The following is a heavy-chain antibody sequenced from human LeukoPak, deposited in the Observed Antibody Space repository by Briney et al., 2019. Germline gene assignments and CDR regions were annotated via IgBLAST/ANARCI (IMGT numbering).Heavy chain of an antibody. CDR1: GGSISSSNYY. CDR2: IYYRGST. CDR3: ARQLWFGEFHFDY. V-gene: IGHV4-39*01. J-gene: IGHJ4*02. D-gene: IGHD3-10*01. Sequence: PSETLSLTCTVSGGSISSSNYYWGWIRQPPGKGLEWIGSIYYRGSTYYNPSLKSRVTISVDTSKNQFSLKLSSVTAADTAVFYCARQLWFGEFHFDYWGQGTLVTVSS.